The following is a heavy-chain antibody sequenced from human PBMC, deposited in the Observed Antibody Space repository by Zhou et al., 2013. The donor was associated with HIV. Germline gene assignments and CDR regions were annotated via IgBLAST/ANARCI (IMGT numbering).Heavy chain of an antibody. J-gene: IGHJ4*02. V-gene: IGHV1-69*13. D-gene: IGHD3-22*01. CDR1: GGTFSSYA. Sequence: QVQLVQSGAEMKKPGSSVKVSCKASGGTFSSYAISWVRQAPGQGLEWMGRIIPIFDTTNYAQKFQGRVTITADESTTTAYMELSSLRSEDTAIYYCARDYYYDSSGYYYVLDYWGQGTLVTVSS. CDR3: ARDYYYDSSGYYYVLDY. CDR2: IIPIFDTT.